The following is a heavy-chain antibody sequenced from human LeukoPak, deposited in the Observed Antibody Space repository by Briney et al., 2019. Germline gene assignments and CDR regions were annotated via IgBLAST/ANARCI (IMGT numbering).Heavy chain of an antibody. J-gene: IGHJ4*02. Sequence: SETLSLTCAVSGYSISSGYYWGWIRQPPGKGLEWIGSIYHSGSTYYNPSLKSRVTISVDTSKNQFSLKLSSVTAADTAVYYCARGSSSYDILTGYYGYWGQGTLVTVSS. CDR3: ARGSSSYDILTGYYGY. CDR2: IYHSGST. V-gene: IGHV4-38-2*01. CDR1: GYSISSGYY. D-gene: IGHD3-9*01.